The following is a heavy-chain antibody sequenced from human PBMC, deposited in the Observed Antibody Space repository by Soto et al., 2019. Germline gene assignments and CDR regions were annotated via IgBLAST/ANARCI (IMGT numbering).Heavy chain of an antibody. D-gene: IGHD4-17*01. Sequence: PGGSLRLSCAASGFTFSDAWINWVRQAPGKGLEWVGRIKSKTDGGTTDYAAPVKGRFTISRDNAENSVYLEMDRLRAEDTALYYCARDVDADFRTDFDYWGRGTLVTVSS. V-gene: IGHV3-15*07. CDR3: ARDVDADFRTDFDY. J-gene: IGHJ4*02. CDR1: GFTFSDAW. CDR2: IKSKTDGGTT.